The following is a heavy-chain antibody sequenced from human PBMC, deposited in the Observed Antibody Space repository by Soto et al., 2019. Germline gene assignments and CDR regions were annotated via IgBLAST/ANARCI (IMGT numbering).Heavy chain of an antibody. J-gene: IGHJ4*02. CDR2: IKQDGSEK. V-gene: IGHV3-7*01. Sequence: GSLRLSCAASGFTFSSYWMSWVRQAPGKGLEWVANIKQDGSEKYYVDSVKGRFTISRDNAKNSLYLQMNSLRAEDTAVYYCARRGMTTVTYYFDYSGQGTLVTVSS. CDR1: GFTFSSYW. D-gene: IGHD4-17*01. CDR3: ARRGMTTVTYYFDY.